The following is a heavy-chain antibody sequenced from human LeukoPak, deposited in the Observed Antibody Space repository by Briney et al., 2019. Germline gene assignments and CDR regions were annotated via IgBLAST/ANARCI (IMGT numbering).Heavy chain of an antibody. J-gene: IGHJ3*02. V-gene: IGHV3-21*01. D-gene: IGHD3-9*01. CDR1: GFTLSRNS. CDR3: ARELQTTGPDAFDI. CDR2: ISSSSSYI. Sequence: PGGSLRLSCAASGFTLSRNSMNWVRQAPGKGLEWVSSISSSSSYIYYADSVKGRFTISRDNAKNSLYLQMNSLRAEDTAVYYCARELQTTGPDAFDIWGQGTMVTVSS.